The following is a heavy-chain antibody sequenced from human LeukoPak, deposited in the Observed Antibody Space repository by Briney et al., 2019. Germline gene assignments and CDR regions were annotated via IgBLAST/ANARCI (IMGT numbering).Heavy chain of an antibody. CDR3: ARSSLRGERDY. CDR2: ISYDGSNK. V-gene: IGHV3-30-3*01. Sequence: GGSLRLSCAASGFTFSSYAMHWVRQAPGKGLEWVAVISYDGSNKYYADSVKGRFTISRDNSKNTLYLQMNSLRAEDTAVYYCARSSLRGERDYWGQGTLVAVSS. CDR1: GFTFSSYA. J-gene: IGHJ4*02. D-gene: IGHD3-10*01.